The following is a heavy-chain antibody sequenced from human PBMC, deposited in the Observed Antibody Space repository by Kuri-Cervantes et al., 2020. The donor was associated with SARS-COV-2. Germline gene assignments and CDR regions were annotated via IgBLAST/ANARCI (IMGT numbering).Heavy chain of an antibody. CDR1: GGSISSYY. V-gene: IGHV4-59*08. CDR2: IYYSGST. CDR3: AYTTVTGYFQH. D-gene: IGHD4-17*01. Sequence: SETLSLTCTVSGGSISSYYWSWIRQPPGKGLEWIGYIYYSGSTNYNPSLKSRVTTSVDTSKNQFSLKLSSVTAADTAVYYCAYTTVTGYFQHWGQGTLVTVSS. J-gene: IGHJ1*01.